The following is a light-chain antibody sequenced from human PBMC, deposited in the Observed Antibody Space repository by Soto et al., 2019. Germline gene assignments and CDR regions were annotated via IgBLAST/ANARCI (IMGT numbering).Light chain of an antibody. Sequence: DIQMTQSPSTLSASVGDRVTITCRASQSISAWLAWYQQKPGQAPKLLSFKASSLRGDVPSRFSGSGSGTDFSLTISSLQPDDFAVYYCQQYHGYSWTFGQGTKVEL. CDR2: KAS. CDR1: QSISAW. J-gene: IGKJ1*01. V-gene: IGKV1-5*03. CDR3: QQYHGYSWT.